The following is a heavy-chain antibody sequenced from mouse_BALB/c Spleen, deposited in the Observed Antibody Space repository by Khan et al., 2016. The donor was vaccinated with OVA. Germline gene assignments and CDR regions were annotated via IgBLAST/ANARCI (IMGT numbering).Heavy chain of an antibody. CDR3: ARYYGNYGWYFDV. V-gene: IGHV2-9*02. CDR2: IWTGGST. CDR1: GFSLTSYG. Sequence: QVQLKDSGPGLVAPSQSLSITCTVSGFSLTSYGVHWVRQPPGKGLEWLGVIWTGGSTNYNSALMSRLSISKDNSKSQVFLYMNSLQTDDTAMYYCARYYGNYGWYFDVWGAGTTVTVSS. J-gene: IGHJ1*01. D-gene: IGHD2-1*01.